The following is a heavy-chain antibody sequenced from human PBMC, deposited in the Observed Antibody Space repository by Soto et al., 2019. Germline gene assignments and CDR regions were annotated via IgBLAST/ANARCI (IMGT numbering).Heavy chain of an antibody. CDR2: ISSNSSYI. CDR1: GFTFSSYA. Sequence: PGGSLRLSCAASGFTFSSYAMSWVRQAPGKGLEWVSSISSNSSYIYYADSVKGRFTISRDNAKNSLYLQMNSLRAEDTAVYYCTTEDDSSGYYYYFDYWGQGTLVTVSS. V-gene: IGHV3-21*01. J-gene: IGHJ4*02. D-gene: IGHD3-22*01. CDR3: TTEDDSSGYYYYFDY.